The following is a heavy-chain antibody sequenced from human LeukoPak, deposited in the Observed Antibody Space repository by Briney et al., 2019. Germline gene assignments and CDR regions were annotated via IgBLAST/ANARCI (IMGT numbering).Heavy chain of an antibody. V-gene: IGHV3-74*01. J-gene: IGHJ4*02. CDR1: GFTFSNYW. D-gene: IGHD3-10*01. CDR2: INTDGSTS. CDR3: ARARFTMVRGALYFDY. Sequence: GGSLRLSCAASGFTFSNYWMHWVRQAPGKGLVWVSHINTDGSTSGYADSVKGRFTISRDNAKNSLYLRMNSLRAEDTAVYYCARARFTMVRGALYFDYWGQGTLVTVSS.